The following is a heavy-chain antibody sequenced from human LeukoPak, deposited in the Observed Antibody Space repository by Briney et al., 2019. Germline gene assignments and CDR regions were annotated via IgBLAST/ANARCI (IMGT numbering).Heavy chain of an antibody. Sequence: ASVKVSCKASGYTFTSYDINWVRQATGQGLEWMGWMNPNSGNTGYAQKFQGRVTITRNTSISTAYMELSSLRSEDTAVYYCARGYGSFGYYYYYMDVWGKGTTVTVSS. J-gene: IGHJ6*03. V-gene: IGHV1-8*03. CDR3: ARGYGSFGYYYYYMDV. CDR1: GYTFTSYD. CDR2: MNPNSGNT. D-gene: IGHD1-26*01.